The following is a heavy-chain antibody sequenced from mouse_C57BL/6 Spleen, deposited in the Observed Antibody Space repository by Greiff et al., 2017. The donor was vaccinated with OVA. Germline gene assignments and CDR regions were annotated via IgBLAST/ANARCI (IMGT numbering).Heavy chain of an antibody. CDR2: IDPSDSYT. Sequence: VQLQQSGAELVMPGASVKLSCKASGYTFTSYWMHWVKQRPGQGLEWIGEIDPSDSYTNYNQKFKGKSTLTVDKSSSTAYMQLSSLTSEDSAVYYCARGREFILDYWGQGTTLTVSS. J-gene: IGHJ2*01. D-gene: IGHD1-1*01. CDR1: GYTFTSYW. V-gene: IGHV1-69*01. CDR3: ARGREFILDY.